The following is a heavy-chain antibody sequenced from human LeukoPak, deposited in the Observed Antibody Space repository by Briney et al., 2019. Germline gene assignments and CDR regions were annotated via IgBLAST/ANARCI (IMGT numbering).Heavy chain of an antibody. J-gene: IGHJ6*02. V-gene: IGHV4-30-4*01. CDR3: ARDRTNPYYYYSMDV. Sequence: SQTLSLTCTVSGGSISSGDYYWGWIRQPPGKGLEWIGYIYYSGSTYYNPSLKSRVTISVDTSKNQFSLKLSSVTAADTAVYYCARDRTNPYYYYSMDVWGQGTTVTVSS. CDR1: GGSISSGDYY. D-gene: IGHD1-7*01. CDR2: IYYSGST.